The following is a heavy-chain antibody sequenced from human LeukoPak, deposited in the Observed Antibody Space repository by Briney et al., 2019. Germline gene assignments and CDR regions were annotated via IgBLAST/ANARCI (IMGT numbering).Heavy chain of an antibody. CDR1: GVSISSSRYY. CDR2: IYYSGGT. V-gene: IGHV4-39*01. D-gene: IGHD3-10*01. J-gene: IGHJ4*02. CDR3: ARHYRGGSLLWFRELLAFDY. Sequence: SETLSLTCTVSGVSISSSRYYWGWVRQPPGKGLEWIGSIYYSGGTHYNPSLKSRVTISVDTTKNQFSLQLSSVTAADTAVYYCARHYRGGSLLWFRELLAFDYWGQGTLVTVSS.